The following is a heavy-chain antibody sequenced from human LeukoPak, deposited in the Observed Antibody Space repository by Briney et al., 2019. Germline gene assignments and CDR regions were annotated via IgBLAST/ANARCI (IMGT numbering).Heavy chain of an antibody. V-gene: IGHV6-1*01. D-gene: IGHD6-19*01. CDR2: TYYRSKWYN. J-gene: IGHJ6*03. Sequence: SQTLSLTCAISGDSVSSNSAAWNWIRQSPSRGLEWLGRTYYRSKWYNDYAVSVKSRMTINPDTSKNHFSLQLNSVTPEDTAVYYCARDRSIAVAGDYYYYYMDVWGKGTTVTVSS. CDR3: ARDRSIAVAGDYYYYYMDV. CDR1: GDSVSSNSAA.